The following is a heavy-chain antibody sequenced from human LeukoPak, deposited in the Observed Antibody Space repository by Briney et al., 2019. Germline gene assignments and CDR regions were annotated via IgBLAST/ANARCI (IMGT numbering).Heavy chain of an antibody. Sequence: GGSLRLSCAASGFTFSSYAMHWVRQAPGKGLEWVAVISYDGSNKYYADSVKGRFTISRDNSKNTLYLQMNSLRAEDTVVYYCARGYDYGDYVLTYYFDYWGQGTLVTVSS. CDR1: GFTFSSYA. CDR2: ISYDGSNK. CDR3: ARGYDYGDYVLTYYFDY. V-gene: IGHV3-30-3*01. D-gene: IGHD4-17*01. J-gene: IGHJ4*02.